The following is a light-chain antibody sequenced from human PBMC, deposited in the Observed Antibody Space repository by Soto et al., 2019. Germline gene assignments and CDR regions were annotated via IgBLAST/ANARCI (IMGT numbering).Light chain of an antibody. CDR1: QSVSSNY. CDR3: QQYGGSPWT. Sequence: EIALTQSPGILSLSPGERATLSCRASQSVSSNYFAWYQQRRGQAPRLLLYGASSRATGVPDRFSGSGSGTDFTLTISRLEPEDFAVYYCQQYGGSPWTFGQGTKVEVK. V-gene: IGKV3-20*01. J-gene: IGKJ1*01. CDR2: GAS.